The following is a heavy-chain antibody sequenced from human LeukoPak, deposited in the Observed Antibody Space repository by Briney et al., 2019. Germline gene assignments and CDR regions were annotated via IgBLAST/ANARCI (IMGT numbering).Heavy chain of an antibody. CDR1: GFTFSSYS. D-gene: IGHD3-9*01. J-gene: IGHJ4*02. V-gene: IGHV3-64D*06. CDR3: VKDRSDILTGPGSN. Sequence: GGSLRLSCAASGFTFSSYSMNWVRQAPGKGLEYVSAISGNGGSTYYADSVKGRFTISRDNSKNTLYLQMSSLRAEDTAVYYCVKDRSDILTGPGSNWGQGTLVTVSS. CDR2: ISGNGGST.